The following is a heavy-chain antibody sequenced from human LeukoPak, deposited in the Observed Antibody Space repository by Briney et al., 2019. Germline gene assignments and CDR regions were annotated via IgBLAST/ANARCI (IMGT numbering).Heavy chain of an antibody. CDR1: GYTFTSYG. CDR3: ARDLCSSDSCYYDAFDI. J-gene: IGHJ3*02. D-gene: IGHD2-15*01. V-gene: IGHV1-18*01. CDR2: ISAYNGNT. Sequence: ASVKVSCKASGYTFTSYGISWVRQAPGQGLEWMGWISAYNGNTNYAQKLQGRVTMTTDTSTSTAYMELRSLRSDDTAVYYCARDLCSSDSCYYDAFDIWGQGTMVTVSS.